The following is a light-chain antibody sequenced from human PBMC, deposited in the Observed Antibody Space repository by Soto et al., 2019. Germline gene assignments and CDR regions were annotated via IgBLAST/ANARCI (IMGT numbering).Light chain of an antibody. CDR2: GVN. CDR3: GSFTTSRIWV. Sequence: QSALTQPASVSGSPGQSITVSCTGSSSDFGDVKYVSWYQQQPGKGPNLLIYGVNSRPSGISNRFSGSKSGNTASLTISGLQVEDEAEYFCGSFTTSRIWVFGGGTKLTVL. V-gene: IGLV2-14*01. CDR1: SSDFGDVKY. J-gene: IGLJ3*02.